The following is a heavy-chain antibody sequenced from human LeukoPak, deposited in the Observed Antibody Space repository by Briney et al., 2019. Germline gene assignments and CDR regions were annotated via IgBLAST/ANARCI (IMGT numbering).Heavy chain of an antibody. D-gene: IGHD2-15*01. CDR2: INHSGST. V-gene: IGHV4-34*01. CDR3: ARTTEGYCRGRSCYSYYYYMDV. J-gene: IGHJ6*03. Sequence: SETLSLTCAVYGGSFSGYYWSWIRLPPGKGLEWIGEINHSGSTNYNPSLKSRVTISVDTSKNQFSLKLRSVTAADTAVYYCARTTEGYCRGRSCYSYYYYMDVWGKGTTVTVSS. CDR1: GGSFSGYY.